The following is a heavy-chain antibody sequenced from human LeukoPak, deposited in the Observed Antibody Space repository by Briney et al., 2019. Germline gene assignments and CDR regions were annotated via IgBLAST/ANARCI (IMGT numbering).Heavy chain of an antibody. V-gene: IGHV5-51*01. Sequence: GESLKISCKGSGYSFTSYWIGWVRQMPGKGLEWMGIIYPGGSDTRYSPSFQGQVTISADKSISTAYLQWSSLMASDTAMYYCARQGYCSGGSCYEPFDYWGQGTLVTVSS. CDR1: GYSFTSYW. CDR3: ARQGYCSGGSCYEPFDY. D-gene: IGHD2-15*01. J-gene: IGHJ4*02. CDR2: IYPGGSDT.